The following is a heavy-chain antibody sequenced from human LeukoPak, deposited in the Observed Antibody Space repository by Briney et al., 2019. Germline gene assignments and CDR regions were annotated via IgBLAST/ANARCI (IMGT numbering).Heavy chain of an antibody. D-gene: IGHD3-10*01. Sequence: SETLSLTCTVSGGSISSYYWSWIRQPPGKGLEWIGYIYYSGSTNYNPSLKSRVTISVDTSKNQFSLKLSSVTAADTAEYYCARHGVWFGELVVKRHYYGMDVWGQGTTVTVSS. CDR2: IYYSGST. CDR3: ARHGVWFGELVVKRHYYGMDV. V-gene: IGHV4-59*08. CDR1: GGSISSYY. J-gene: IGHJ6*02.